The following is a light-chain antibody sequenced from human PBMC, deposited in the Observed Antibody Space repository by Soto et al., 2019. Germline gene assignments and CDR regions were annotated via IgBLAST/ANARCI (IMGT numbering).Light chain of an antibody. CDR2: GAS. V-gene: IGKV1-12*01. Sequence: DSQMTQSPSYVSASVGDRVTITCRASHGVSNWVAWYQQKKGKAPKLLIYGASTLESDVPARFSGGGSGTDFTLNIDSLQPEDVGTYYCQQTSSFPLNFGGGTTVEIK. CDR3: QQTSSFPLN. J-gene: IGKJ4*01. CDR1: HGVSNW.